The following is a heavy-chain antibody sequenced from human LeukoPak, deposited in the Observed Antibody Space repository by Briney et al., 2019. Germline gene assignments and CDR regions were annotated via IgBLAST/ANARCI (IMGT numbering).Heavy chain of an antibody. V-gene: IGHV3-53*01. CDR2: IYSGGST. CDR3: AKVTLTWELADY. CDR1: GLTVSSNY. Sequence: GGSLRLSCAASGLTVSSNYMSWVRQAPGKGLEWVSVIYSGGSTYYADSVKGRFTISRDNSKNTLYLQMNSLRAEDTAVYYCAKVTLTWELADYWGQGTLVTVSS. J-gene: IGHJ4*02. D-gene: IGHD1-26*01.